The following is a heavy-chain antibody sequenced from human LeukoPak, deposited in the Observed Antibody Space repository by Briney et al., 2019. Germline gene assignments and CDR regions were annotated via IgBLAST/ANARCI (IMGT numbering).Heavy chain of an antibody. V-gene: IGHV1-69*13. D-gene: IGHD3-9*01. CDR2: IIPIFGTA. CDR1: GYTFSSYA. Sequence: ASVKVSCKASGYTFSSYAISWVRQAPGQGLEWMGRIIPIFGTANYAQKFQGRVTITADESTSTVYMELSSLRSEDTAVYYCARDTSRILTFDPWGQGTLVTVSS. CDR3: ARDTSRILTFDP. J-gene: IGHJ5*02.